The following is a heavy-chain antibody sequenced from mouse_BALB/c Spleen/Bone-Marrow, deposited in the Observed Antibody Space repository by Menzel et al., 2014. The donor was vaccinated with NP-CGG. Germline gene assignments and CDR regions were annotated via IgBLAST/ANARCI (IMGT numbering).Heavy chain of an antibody. V-gene: IGHV5-9-2*01. CDR2: ISGGGSYT. D-gene: IGHD2-4*01. Sequence: EVQVVESGGGLVKSGGSLKLSCAASGFTFSNYGMSWVRQTPEKRLEWVATISGGGSYTFYSGSVKGRFTISRDNAKNNLYLQLSSLRSEDTALYYCARHAYYDQTEVSFVYWGQGTLVTVSA. J-gene: IGHJ3*01. CDR1: GFTFSNYG. CDR3: ARHAYYDQTEVSFVY.